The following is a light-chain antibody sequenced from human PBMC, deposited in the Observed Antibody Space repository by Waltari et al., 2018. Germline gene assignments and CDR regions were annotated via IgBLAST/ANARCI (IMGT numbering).Light chain of an antibody. CDR3: TSQALDGVVL. V-gene: IGLV2-14*03. CDR2: DVT. Sequence: QSALTQPASVSGSPGQAIPISCTGIVRAIDDSDFASWYQHQPVKAPRVIIYDVTNRPSGISHRFSASQSANTASLTISGLQPEDEGECYCTSQALDGVVLFGGGTQVTV. J-gene: IGLJ3*02. CDR1: VRAIDDSDF.